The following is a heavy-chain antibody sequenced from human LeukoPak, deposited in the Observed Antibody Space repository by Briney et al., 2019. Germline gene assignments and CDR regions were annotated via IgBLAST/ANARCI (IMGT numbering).Heavy chain of an antibody. J-gene: IGHJ4*02. CDR3: ARRPGPFDY. CDR1: GGYY. V-gene: IGHV4-34*01. Sequence: KPSETLSLTCAVYGGYYWSWIRQPPGKGLEWIGEINHSGSTNYNPSLKSRVTISVDTSKNQFSLKLSSVTAADTAVYYCARRPGPFDYWGQGTLVTVSS. CDR2: INHSGST.